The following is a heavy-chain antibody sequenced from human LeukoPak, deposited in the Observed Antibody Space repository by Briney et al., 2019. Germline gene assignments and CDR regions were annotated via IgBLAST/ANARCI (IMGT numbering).Heavy chain of an antibody. CDR1: GYTLTELS. CDR2: FDPEDGET. V-gene: IGHV1-24*01. Sequence: ASVKVSCKVSGYTLTELSMHWVRQAPGKGLEWMGGFDPEDGETIYAQKFQGRVTMTEDTSTDTAYMELSSLRSEDTAVYYCATGHDSSGYYLGAPFDYWGQGTLVTVSS. D-gene: IGHD3-22*01. J-gene: IGHJ4*02. CDR3: ATGHDSSGYYLGAPFDY.